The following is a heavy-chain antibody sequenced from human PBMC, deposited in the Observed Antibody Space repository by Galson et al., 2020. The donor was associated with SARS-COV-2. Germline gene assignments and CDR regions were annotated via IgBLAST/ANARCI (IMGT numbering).Heavy chain of an antibody. CDR3: ASGLVVVPQVDY. CDR2: FYSGGET. V-gene: IGHV3-53*01. D-gene: IGHD2-2*01. CDR1: EFIVSSNY. Sequence: GGSLRLSCTASEFIVSSNYMNWVRQAPGKGLEWVSVFYSGGETHYADSVKGRFTISRDDSKNTLYLQMHNLRAEDTAVYFCASGLVVVPQVDYGGPGTLVTVSS. J-gene: IGHJ4*02.